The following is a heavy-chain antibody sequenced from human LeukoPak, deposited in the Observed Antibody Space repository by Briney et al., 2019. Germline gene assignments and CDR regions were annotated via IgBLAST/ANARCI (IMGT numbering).Heavy chain of an antibody. CDR3: ATDRYGSGSYWFHY. Sequence: GTPRLSCAASGFTFSSNAMSCVCQAPGKGLEWVSTISASGGSTYHTDSLRGRITISRDNSKNTLYLQMNSLRAEDTALYYCATDRYGSGSYWFHYWGQGTLVTVSS. J-gene: IGHJ4*02. CDR2: ISASGGST. V-gene: IGHV3-23*01. D-gene: IGHD3-10*01. CDR1: GFTFSSNA.